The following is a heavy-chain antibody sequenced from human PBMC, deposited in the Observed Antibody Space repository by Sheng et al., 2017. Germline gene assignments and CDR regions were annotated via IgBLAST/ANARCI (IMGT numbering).Heavy chain of an antibody. CDR1: GGTFSSYA. J-gene: IGHJ5*02. D-gene: IGHD3-3*01. V-gene: IGHV1-69*01. CDR2: IIPIFGTA. Sequence: KESGSSVKVSCKASGGTFSSYAISWVRQAPGQGLEWMGGIIPIFGTANYAQKFQGRVTITADESTSTAYMELSSLRSEDTAVYYCARDGNYDFWSGYYHWFDPWGQGTLVTVSS. CDR3: ARDGNYDFWSGYYHWFDP.